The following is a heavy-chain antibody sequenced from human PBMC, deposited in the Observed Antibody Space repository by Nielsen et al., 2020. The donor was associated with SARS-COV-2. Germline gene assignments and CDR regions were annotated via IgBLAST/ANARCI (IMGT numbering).Heavy chain of an antibody. J-gene: IGHJ4*02. CDR1: GFTFSSYT. V-gene: IGHV3-64D*09. D-gene: IGHD6-13*01. CDR3: VKGGYSSPAY. CDR2: IRSNGGST. Sequence: GGSLRLSCSASGFTFSSYTMPWVRQAPGKGLEYVSAIRSNGGSTYYTDSVKGRFIISRDNSKNTLYLQMSSLRAEDTAVYHCVKGGYSSPAYWGQGTLVTVSS.